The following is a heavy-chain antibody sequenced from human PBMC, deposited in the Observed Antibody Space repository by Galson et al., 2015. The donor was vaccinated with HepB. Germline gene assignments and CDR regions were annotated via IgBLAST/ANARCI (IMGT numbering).Heavy chain of an antibody. J-gene: IGHJ3*02. CDR2: ISYDGSNK. D-gene: IGHD3-22*01. CDR3: AKDRGGSGYYDDAFDI. Sequence: SLRLSCAASGFTFSSYGMHWVRQAPGKGLEWVAVISYDGSNKYYADSVKGRFTISRDNSKNTLYLQMNSLRAEDTAVYYCAKDRGGSGYYDDAFDIWGQGTMVTVSS. CDR1: GFTFSSYG. V-gene: IGHV3-30*18.